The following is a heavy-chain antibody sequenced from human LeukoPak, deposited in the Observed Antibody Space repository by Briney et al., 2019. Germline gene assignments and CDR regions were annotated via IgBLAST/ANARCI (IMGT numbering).Heavy chain of an antibody. V-gene: IGHV3-33*06. CDR2: IWYDGSNK. CDR3: AKDLSGPNPYFDY. CDR1: GFTFSSYG. Sequence: PGRSLRLSCAASGFTFSSYGMHWVRQAPGKGLEWVAVIWYDGSNKYYADSVKGRFTISRDNSENTLYLQMNSLRAEDTAVYYCAKDLSGPNPYFDYWGQGTLVTVSS. J-gene: IGHJ4*02. D-gene: IGHD4/OR15-4a*01.